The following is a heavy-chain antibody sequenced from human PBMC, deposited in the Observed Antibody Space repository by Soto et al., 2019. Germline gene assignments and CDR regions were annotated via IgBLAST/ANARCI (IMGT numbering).Heavy chain of an antibody. J-gene: IGHJ4*02. Sequence: SVKVSCKASGGTFSTSTFTWVRQAPGQGLEWMGRTIPLLNVADYAQDFQGILTITADKSTSTTYMELTSLTSKDTAVYYCARDSPIGSTFSGYDAIDSWGQGTLVTVSS. V-gene: IGHV1-69*04. CDR1: GGTFSTST. CDR3: ARDSPIGSTFSGYDAIDS. CDR2: TIPLLNVA. D-gene: IGHD5-12*01.